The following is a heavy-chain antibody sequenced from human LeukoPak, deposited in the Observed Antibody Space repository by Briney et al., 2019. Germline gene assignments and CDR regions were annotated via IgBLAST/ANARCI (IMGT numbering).Heavy chain of an antibody. V-gene: IGHV3-7*03. CDR3: ARDLRDCSGGSCYTYNWFDP. J-gene: IGHJ5*02. D-gene: IGHD2-15*01. CDR2: INQDGSEK. Sequence: GGSLRLSCVASEFTFSTYWMTWVRQAPGKGLEWVANINQDGSEKNYVDSVKGRFTISRDNAKNSLYLQMNSLRAEDTALYYCARDLRDCSGGSCYTYNWFDPWGQGTLVTVSS. CDR1: EFTFSTYW.